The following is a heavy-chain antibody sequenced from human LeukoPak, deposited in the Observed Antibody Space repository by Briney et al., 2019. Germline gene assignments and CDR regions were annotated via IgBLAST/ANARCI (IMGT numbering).Heavy chain of an antibody. Sequence: GGSLRLSCAASGFTFSSYSMNWVRQAPGKGLEWVSSISSSSSYIYYADSVKGRFTISRDKAKNSLYLQMNSLRAEDTAVYYCARVGGIAVDYWGQGTLVTVSS. CDR3: ARVGGIAVDY. CDR1: GFTFSSYS. V-gene: IGHV3-21*01. J-gene: IGHJ4*02. CDR2: ISSSSSYI. D-gene: IGHD6-13*01.